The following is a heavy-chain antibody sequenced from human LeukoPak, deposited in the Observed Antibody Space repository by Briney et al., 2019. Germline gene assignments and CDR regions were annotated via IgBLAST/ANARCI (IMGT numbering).Heavy chain of an antibody. D-gene: IGHD4-17*01. Sequence: PSETLSLTCTVSGGSISSYYWSWIRQPPGKGLEWIGSISYVGSTYYNPSLKSRVTISVDTSKNQFSLKLRSATAADTAVYYCARLSVTVAIDYWGQGTLVTVSS. V-gene: IGHV4-59*05. CDR2: ISYVGST. J-gene: IGHJ4*02. CDR3: ARLSVTVAIDY. CDR1: GGSISSYY.